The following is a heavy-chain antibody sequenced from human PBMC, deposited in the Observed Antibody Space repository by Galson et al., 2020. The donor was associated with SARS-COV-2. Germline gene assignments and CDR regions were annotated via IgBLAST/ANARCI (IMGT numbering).Heavy chain of an antibody. D-gene: IGHD3-10*01. CDR2: FDPEDGET. J-gene: IGHJ6*02. CDR1: GYTLTELS. CDR3: ARDLLSVGSGSQPHSYGMDG. Sequence: ASVKVSCKVSGYTLTELSMHWVRQAPGKGLEWMGGFDPEDGETIYAQKFQGRVTMTEDTSTDTAYMELSSLRSEDTAVYYCARDLLSVGSGSQPHSYGMDGWGQGTTVTVSS. V-gene: IGHV1-24*01.